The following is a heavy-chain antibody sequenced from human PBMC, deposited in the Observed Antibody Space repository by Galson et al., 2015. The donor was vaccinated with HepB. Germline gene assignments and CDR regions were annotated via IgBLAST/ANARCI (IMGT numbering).Heavy chain of an antibody. Sequence: SLRLSCAASGFTFSNAWMSWVRQAPGKGLEWVGRIKSKTDGGTTDYAAPVKGIFTISRDDSKNTLYLQMNSLKTEDTAVYYCTTDYYDYVWGSYPPYGMDVWGQGTTVTVSS. D-gene: IGHD3-16*01. CDR1: GFTFSNAW. CDR3: TTDYYDYVWGSYPPYGMDV. J-gene: IGHJ6*02. V-gene: IGHV3-15*01. CDR2: IKSKTDGGTT.